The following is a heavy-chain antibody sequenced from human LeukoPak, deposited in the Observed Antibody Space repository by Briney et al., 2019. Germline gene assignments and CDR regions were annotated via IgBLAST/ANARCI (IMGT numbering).Heavy chain of an antibody. CDR1: GGSISSTGYY. V-gene: IGHV4-61*05. J-gene: IGHJ3*02. Sequence: KPSETLSLTCTVSGGSISSTGYYWGWIRQPPGKGLEWIVYIYYSGSTNYNPSLKSRVTISVDTSKNQFSLKLSSVTAADTAVYYCAASWIQLFSAFDIWGQGTMVTVSS. CDR3: AASWIQLFSAFDI. CDR2: IYYSGST. D-gene: IGHD5-18*01.